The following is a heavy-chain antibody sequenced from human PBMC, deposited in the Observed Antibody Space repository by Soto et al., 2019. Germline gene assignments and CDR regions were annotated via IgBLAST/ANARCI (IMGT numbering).Heavy chain of an antibody. D-gene: IGHD4-17*01. Sequence: PGGSLRLSCAASGFTFSSYAMSWVRQTPGKGLEWVSAISGSGGSTYYADSVKGRFTISRDNSKNTLYLQMNSLRAEDTAVYYCAKLNDYGGKELFPYFDYWGQGTLVPVSS. V-gene: IGHV3-23*01. CDR3: AKLNDYGGKELFPYFDY. CDR2: ISGSGGST. J-gene: IGHJ4*02. CDR1: GFTFSSYA.